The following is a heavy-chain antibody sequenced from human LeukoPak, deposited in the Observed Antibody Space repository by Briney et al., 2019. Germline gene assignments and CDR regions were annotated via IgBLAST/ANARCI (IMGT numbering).Heavy chain of an antibody. CDR1: GYTFTSYG. V-gene: IGHV1-24*01. J-gene: IGHJ5*02. Sequence: GASVKVSCKASGYTFTSYGISWVRQAPGKGLEWMGGFDPEDGETIYAQKFQGRVTMTEDTSTDTAYMELSSLRSEDTAVYYCATGDYGDYVKNWFDPWGQGTLVTVSS. CDR3: ATGDYGDYVKNWFDP. D-gene: IGHD4-17*01. CDR2: FDPEDGET.